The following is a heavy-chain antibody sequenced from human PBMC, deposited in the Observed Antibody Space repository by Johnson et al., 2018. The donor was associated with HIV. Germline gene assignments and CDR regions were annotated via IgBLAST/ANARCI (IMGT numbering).Heavy chain of an antibody. CDR2: IYSGGRT. J-gene: IGHJ3*02. D-gene: IGHD2-15*01. CDR3: TTAGEGYCSGGSCFYDAFDI. V-gene: IGHV3-66*01. Sequence: VQLVESGGGLVQPGGSLRLSCAASGFTVSSNYMSWVRQAPGKGLEWVSVIYSGGRTFYADSVKGRFTISRDNSKNTLYLQMNSLRAEDTAVYYCTTAGEGYCSGGSCFYDAFDIWGQGTMVTVSS. CDR1: GFTVSSNY.